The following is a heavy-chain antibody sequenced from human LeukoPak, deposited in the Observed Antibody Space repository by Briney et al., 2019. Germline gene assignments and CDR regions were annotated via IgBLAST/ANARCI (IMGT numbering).Heavy chain of an antibody. V-gene: IGHV1-46*01. CDR1: GYTFTSYY. D-gene: IGHD6-13*01. CDR2: INPSGGST. J-gene: IGHJ4*02. CDR3: ARDRDSSSWYGGDFDY. Sequence: ASVKVSCKASGYTFTSYYMHWVRQAPGQGLEWMGIINPSGGSTSYAQKFQGRVTMTRDTSTSTVYMELSSLRSEDTAVYYCARDRDSSSWYGGDFDYWGQGTLVTVSS.